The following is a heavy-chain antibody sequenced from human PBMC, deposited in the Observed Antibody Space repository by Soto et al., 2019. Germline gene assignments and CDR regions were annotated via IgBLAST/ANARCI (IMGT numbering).Heavy chain of an antibody. CDR1: GFTFSNYG. J-gene: IGHJ5*02. CDR2: ISYDGINK. Sequence: QVQLVESGGGVVQPGRSLRLSCAASGFTFSNYGIHWVRQAPCKGLEWVAVISYDGINKYYADSVKGRFTISRDNSKNTLYLQMNSLRAEDTAVYYCAKGDWFDPWGQGTLVTVSS. V-gene: IGHV3-30*18. CDR3: AKGDWFDP.